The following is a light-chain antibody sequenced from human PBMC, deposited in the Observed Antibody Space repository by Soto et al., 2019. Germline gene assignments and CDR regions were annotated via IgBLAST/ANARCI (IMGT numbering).Light chain of an antibody. CDR1: QSVSSS. Sequence: ESGFNKTPVNLSLSSGGRTNLSWRAIQSVSSSLAWYQQKPGQAPRLLMFDASNRATGIPARFGGSVSGTDSTLTISSLEPEDFAVYYCQLRYNWPPTWTFGQGTKV. J-gene: IGKJ1*01. CDR2: DAS. V-gene: IGKV3-11*01. CDR3: QLRYNWPPTWT.